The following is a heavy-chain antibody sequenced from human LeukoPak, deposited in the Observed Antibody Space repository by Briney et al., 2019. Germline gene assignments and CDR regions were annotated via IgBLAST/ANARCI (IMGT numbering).Heavy chain of an antibody. CDR1: GFTFSSYW. CDR2: INGDGSST. J-gene: IGHJ4*02. V-gene: IGHV3-74*01. CDR3: ASPRYSYGVPTDY. Sequence: PGGSLRLSCAASGFTFSSYWMHWVRQAPGKGLVWVSRINGDGSSTSYADSVKGRFTNSRDNAKNTLYLQMNNLRAEDTAVYYCASPRYSYGVPTDYWGQGTLVTVSS. D-gene: IGHD5-24*01.